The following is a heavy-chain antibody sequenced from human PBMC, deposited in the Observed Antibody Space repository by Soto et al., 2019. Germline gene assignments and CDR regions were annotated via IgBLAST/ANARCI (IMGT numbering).Heavy chain of an antibody. CDR3: ARIADRRGWSGDVEDWFDP. V-gene: IGHV1-18*01. CDR2: ISAYNGNT. J-gene: IGHJ5*02. D-gene: IGHD3-10*01. CDR1: GYTFTSYG. Sequence: QVQLVQSGAEVKKPGASVKVSCKASGYTFTSYGISWVRQAPGQGLEWMGWISAYNGNTNYAQKLQDRVTMTTDTATSTAYMELRSLRAEDRAVYYCARIADRRGWSGDVEDWFDPWGQGTLVTVSS.